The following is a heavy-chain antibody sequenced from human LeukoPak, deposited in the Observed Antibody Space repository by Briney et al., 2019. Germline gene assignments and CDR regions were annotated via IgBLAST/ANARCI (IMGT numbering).Heavy chain of an antibody. CDR1: GYTFTNYY. CDR2: INPSSGST. Sequence: ASVKVSCKASGYTFTNYYMHWVRQAPGQGLEWMGIINPSSGSTSYAQKLQGRVTMTRDTSTSTVYMELSSLRSEDTAVYYCVGSSPDYYYYYGMDVWGQGTTVTVSS. V-gene: IGHV1-46*01. CDR3: VGSSPDYYYYYGMDV. D-gene: IGHD2-2*01. J-gene: IGHJ6*02.